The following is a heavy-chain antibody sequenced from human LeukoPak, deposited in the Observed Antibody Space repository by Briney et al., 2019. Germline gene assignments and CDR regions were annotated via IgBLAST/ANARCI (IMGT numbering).Heavy chain of an antibody. D-gene: IGHD3-10*01. CDR3: ARHSVDRGVSFYPNT. Sequence: PGESLQISCKVSGYSCTTCWICWVRQMPGKGLEWMGIIYPGDSDTRYSPSFQGQVTISADKSISTASLQWSSLKASDTAMYYCARHSVDRGVSFYPNTWSQGTLVTVSS. J-gene: IGHJ4*02. CDR2: IYPGDSDT. V-gene: IGHV5-51*01. CDR1: GYSCTTCW.